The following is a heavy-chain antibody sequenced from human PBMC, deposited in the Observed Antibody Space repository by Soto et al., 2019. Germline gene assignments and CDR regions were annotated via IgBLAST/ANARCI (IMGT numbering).Heavy chain of an antibody. CDR3: AKASEWELLGYFDY. J-gene: IGHJ4*02. Sequence: GGSLRLSCAVSGFTFDDNAMHWVRQAPEKGLEWVSGINWKSDIGYADSVKGRFTISRDNAENTLYLQMNSLRAEDTAVYYCAKASEWELLGYFDYWGQGTLVTVSS. D-gene: IGHD1-26*01. CDR1: GFTFDDNA. CDR2: INWKSDI. V-gene: IGHV3-9*01.